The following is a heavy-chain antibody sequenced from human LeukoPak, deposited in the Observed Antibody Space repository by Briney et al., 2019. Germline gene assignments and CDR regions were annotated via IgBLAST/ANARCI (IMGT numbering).Heavy chain of an antibody. CDR3: ARAQPDYGGNPVAFDI. CDR2: IYPGDSDT. CDR1: GYSFTSYW. J-gene: IGHJ3*02. D-gene: IGHD4-17*01. Sequence: GESLKISCKGSGYSFTSYWIGWVRQMPGKGLEWMGIIYPGDSDTRYSPSFQGQVTISADKSISTAYLQWSSLKASDTAMYYCARAQPDYGGNPVAFDIWGQGTMVTVSS. V-gene: IGHV5-51*01.